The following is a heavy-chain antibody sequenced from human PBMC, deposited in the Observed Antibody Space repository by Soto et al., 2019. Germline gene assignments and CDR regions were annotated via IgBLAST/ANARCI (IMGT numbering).Heavy chain of an antibody. CDR3: AHSREYDSSIYYNDY. CDR2: IYWDDDK. J-gene: IGHJ4*02. Sequence: QITLKESGPTLVKPTQTLTLTCTFSGFSLGTSGVGVGWIRQPPGKALEWLALIYWDDDKRYSPSLKSRLTITKDTSKNQVVLTMTNMDPVDTATYYCAHSREYDSSIYYNDYWGQGTLVTVSS. CDR1: GFSLGTSGVG. V-gene: IGHV2-5*02. D-gene: IGHD3-22*01.